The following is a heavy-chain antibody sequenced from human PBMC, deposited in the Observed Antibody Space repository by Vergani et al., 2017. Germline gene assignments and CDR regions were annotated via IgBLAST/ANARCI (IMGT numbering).Heavy chain of an antibody. J-gene: IGHJ5*02. V-gene: IGHV4-59*11. D-gene: IGHD6-19*01. CDR3: ASDTHSGQRADR. CDR1: LDSMRNLY. CDR2: IHHSENT. Sequence: QVQLQESGPGLVKSSETLSLTCSVSLDSMRNLYCNWIRQPPGKGLEWIGSIHHSENTNYNPSLKTRVTISVDTSKNQFSLTVTSVTAADTAVYYCASDTHSGQRADRWGQGILVTVTS.